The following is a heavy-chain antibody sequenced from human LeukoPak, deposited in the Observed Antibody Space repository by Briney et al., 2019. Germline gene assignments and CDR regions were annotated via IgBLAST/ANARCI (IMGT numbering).Heavy chain of an antibody. V-gene: IGHV1-18*01. Sequence: ASVKVSCKASGYTFANYGISWVRQAPGQGLECMGWISAYNGNTNYAQRFQGRVTMTTDTSTSTAYMELRSLRSEDTAVYYCARVPSMRGYWFDPWGQGTLVTVSS. CDR1: GYTFANYG. CDR3: ARVPSMRGYWFDP. J-gene: IGHJ5*02. CDR2: ISAYNGNT. D-gene: IGHD2-8*01.